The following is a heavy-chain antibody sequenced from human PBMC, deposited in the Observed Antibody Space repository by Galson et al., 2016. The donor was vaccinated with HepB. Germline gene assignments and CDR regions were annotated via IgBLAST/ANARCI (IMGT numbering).Heavy chain of an antibody. CDR1: GFSLSSRGVG. Sequence: PALVKPTQTLTLTCTFSGFSLSSRGVGVGWVRQPPGQALEWLAVIYWDDDKRYSPSLQSRLSITRDISKAQVVLKMTNVDPVDTATYYCVHTDVVSLGGAWRGPYYFDSWGQGTLVTVSS. D-gene: IGHD3-16*01. V-gene: IGHV2-5*02. J-gene: IGHJ4*02. CDR3: VHTDVVSLGGAWRGPYYFDS. CDR2: IYWDDDK.